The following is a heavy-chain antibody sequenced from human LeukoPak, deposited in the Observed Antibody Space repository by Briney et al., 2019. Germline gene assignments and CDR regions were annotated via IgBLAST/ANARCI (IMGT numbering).Heavy chain of an antibody. CDR1: EFTFRSHT. J-gene: IGHJ4*02. Sequence: GGSLRLSCEASEFTFRSHTMSWVRQAPGKGLEWVSGVSGSGGNIHYADSVKGRFTISRDNSKNTLYLQMNSLRAEDTAVYYCAASLPNIVVVPATKGPFGYWGQGALVTVSS. V-gene: IGHV3-23*01. CDR2: VSGSGGNI. CDR3: AASLPNIVVVPATKGPFGY. D-gene: IGHD2-2*01.